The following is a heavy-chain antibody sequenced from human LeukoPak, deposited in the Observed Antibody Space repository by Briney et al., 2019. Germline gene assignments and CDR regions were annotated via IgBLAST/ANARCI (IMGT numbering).Heavy chain of an antibody. CDR2: ISGSGGST. CDR3: AISIDY. V-gene: IGHV3-23*01. J-gene: IGHJ4*02. CDR1: GGSISSSSYY. Sequence: ETLSLTCTVSGGSISSSSYYWGWIRQPSGKGLEWVSAISGSGGSTYYADSVKGRFTISRDNSKNTLYLQMNSLRAEDTAVYYCAISIDYWGQGTLVTVSS.